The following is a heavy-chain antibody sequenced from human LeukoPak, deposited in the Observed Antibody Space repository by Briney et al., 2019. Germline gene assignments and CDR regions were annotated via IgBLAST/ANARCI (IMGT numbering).Heavy chain of an antibody. D-gene: IGHD5-18*01. CDR3: ARVKVNTAMALQYYHYYMDV. CDR1: GDSIRNSY. V-gene: IGHV4-59*01. CDR2: IPTSGDI. J-gene: IGHJ6*03. Sequence: PSETPSLTCTVSGDSIRNSYWSWIRQPPGKGLEWIGYIPTSGDINYNPSLKSRVTISLQTSKNQVSLKVNSVTAADTAVYFCARVKVNTAMALQYYHYYMDVWGKGTTVIVSS.